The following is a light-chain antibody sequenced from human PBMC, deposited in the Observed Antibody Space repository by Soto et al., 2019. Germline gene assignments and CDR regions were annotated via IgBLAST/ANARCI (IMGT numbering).Light chain of an antibody. CDR3: QQYGSSGT. Sequence: IVMTQSPSTLSVSLRERATLSCRASQSVRSSLAWYQQKPGQAPRLLMYGVSSRATGIPDRFTGSGSGADFTLTISRLEPEDFAVYYCQQYGSSGTFGQGTKVDIK. CDR1: QSVRSS. V-gene: IGKV3-20*01. CDR2: GVS. J-gene: IGKJ1*01.